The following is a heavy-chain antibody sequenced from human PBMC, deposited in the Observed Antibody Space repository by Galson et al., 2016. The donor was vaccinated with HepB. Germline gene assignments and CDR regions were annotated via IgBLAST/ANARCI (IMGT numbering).Heavy chain of an antibody. CDR1: GGSFSGYY. CDR3: PRVRRHYDFWSGYPGATAV. CDR2: INDSGST. J-gene: IGHJ6*02. D-gene: IGHD3-3*01. Sequence: ETLSLTCAVYGGSFSGYYWSWIRQPPGKGLEWTGEINDSGSTNYNPSLKSRVTISEDTSKNKVSLKVSSVTAADTAVYYCPRVRRHYDFWSGYPGATAVWGQGTKVTVSS. V-gene: IGHV4-34*01.